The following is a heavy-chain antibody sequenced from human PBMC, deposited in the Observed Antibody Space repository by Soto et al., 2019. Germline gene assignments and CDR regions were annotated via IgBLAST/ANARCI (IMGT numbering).Heavy chain of an antibody. CDR3: ARSQGSSTSLEIYYYYYCGRDV. D-gene: IGHD2-2*01. CDR2: IIPISDTT. Sequence: QAQLVQSGAEVKKPGSSVKVSCKASGGTFSSYAISWVRQAPGQGLEWMGGIIPISDTTNYAQKFQGRVTITADESTSTAYMELSSLRSEDTAVYYCARSQGSSTSLEIYYYYYCGRDVWGQGTTVTVSS. J-gene: IGHJ6*02. V-gene: IGHV1-69*01. CDR1: GGTFSSYA.